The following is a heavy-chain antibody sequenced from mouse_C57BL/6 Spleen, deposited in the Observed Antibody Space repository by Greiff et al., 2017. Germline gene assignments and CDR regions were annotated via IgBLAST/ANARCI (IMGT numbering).Heavy chain of an antibody. D-gene: IGHD1-1*01. CDR3: AREENYYGSSYGYFDV. V-gene: IGHV1-64*01. J-gene: IGHJ1*03. Sequence: QVQLQQPGAELVKPGASVKLSCKASGYTFTSYWMHWVKQRPGQGLEWIGMIHPNSGSTNYNEKFKSKATLTVDKSSSTAYMQLSSLTSEDSAVXYCAREENYYGSSYGYFDVWGTGTTVTVSS. CDR1: GYTFTSYW. CDR2: IHPNSGST.